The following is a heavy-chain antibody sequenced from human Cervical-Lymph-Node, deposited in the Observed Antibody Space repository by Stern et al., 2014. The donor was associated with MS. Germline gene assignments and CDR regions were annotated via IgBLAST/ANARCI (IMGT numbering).Heavy chain of an antibody. J-gene: IGHJ4*02. V-gene: IGHV1-46*01. CDR2: INPSGGST. CDR3: ASQGPDFDY. CDR1: GYTFTSYY. Sequence: QVQLVESGAEVKKPGASVKVSCKASGYTFTSYYMHWGRQAPGQGLEWMGIINPSGGSTSYAQKFQGRVTMTMDTSTSTVYMDLSSLRSEDTAVYYCASQGPDFDYWGQGTLVTVSS.